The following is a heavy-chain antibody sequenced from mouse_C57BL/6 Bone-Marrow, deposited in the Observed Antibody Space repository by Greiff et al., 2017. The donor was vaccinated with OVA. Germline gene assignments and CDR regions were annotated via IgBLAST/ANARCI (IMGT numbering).Heavy chain of an antibody. CDR1: GFTFSDFY. Sequence: EVHLVESGGGLVQSGRSLRLSCATSGFTFSDFYMEWVRQAPGKGLEWIAASRNKANDYTTEYSASVKGRFIVSRDTSQSILYLQMNARRAEDTAIYYCARVNYYGSSYGAMDYWGQGTSVTVSS. D-gene: IGHD1-1*01. V-gene: IGHV7-1*01. CDR2: SRNKANDYTT. CDR3: ARVNYYGSSYGAMDY. J-gene: IGHJ4*01.